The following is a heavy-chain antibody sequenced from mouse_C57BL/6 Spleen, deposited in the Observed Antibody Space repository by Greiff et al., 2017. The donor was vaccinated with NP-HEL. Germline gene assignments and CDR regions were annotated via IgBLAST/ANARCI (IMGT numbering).Heavy chain of an antibody. V-gene: IGHV1-63*01. J-gene: IGHJ4*01. CDR1: GYTFTNYW. D-gene: IGHD2-1*01. Sequence: LVESGAELVRPGTSVKMSCKASGYTFTNYWIGWAKQRPGHGLEWIGDIYPGGGYTNYNGKFKGKATLTADKSSSTAYMQLSSLTSEDSAVYFCARGGYGNYDAMDYWGQGTSVTVSS. CDR2: IYPGGGYT. CDR3: ARGGYGNYDAMDY.